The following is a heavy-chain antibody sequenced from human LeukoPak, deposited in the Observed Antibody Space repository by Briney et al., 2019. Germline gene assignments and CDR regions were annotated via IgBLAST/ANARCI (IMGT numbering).Heavy chain of an antibody. Sequence: SETLSLTCTVSGSSISSYYWSRIRQPPGKGLEWIGYIYYSGSTNYNPSLKSRVTISVDTSKNQFSLKLSSVTAADTAVYYCARLLTTMVRGVIINWFDPWGQGTLVTVSS. CDR1: GSSISSYY. CDR2: IYYSGST. V-gene: IGHV4-59*08. D-gene: IGHD3-10*01. CDR3: ARLLTTMVRGVIINWFDP. J-gene: IGHJ5*02.